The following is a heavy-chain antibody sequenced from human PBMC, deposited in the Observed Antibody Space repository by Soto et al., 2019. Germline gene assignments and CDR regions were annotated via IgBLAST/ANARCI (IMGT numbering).Heavy chain of an antibody. D-gene: IGHD2-8*01. V-gene: IGHV4-31*03. J-gene: IGHJ4*02. CDR3: AREAVYAFDY. CDR2: IYYSGST. Sequence: QVRLQESGPGLVKPSQTLSLTCSVSGGSISSGGYYWSWIRQHPGKGLEWIGYIYYSGSTYYNPSLKSRVTISIDTSKNQFSLNLSSVTAADTALYYCAREAVYAFDYWGQGTLVTVSS. CDR1: GGSISSGGYY.